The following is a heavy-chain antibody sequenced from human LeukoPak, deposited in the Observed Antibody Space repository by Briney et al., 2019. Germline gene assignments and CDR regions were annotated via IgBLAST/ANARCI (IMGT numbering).Heavy chain of an antibody. CDR1: GYTFTSYG. V-gene: IGHV1-18*01. CDR2: ISAYNGNT. J-gene: IGHJ4*02. CDR3: ARDRMGGGAAAIN. Sequence: GASVKVSCNASGYTFTSYGISWVRQAPGQGLEWMGWISAYNGNTNYAQKLQGRVTMTTDTSTSTPYMELRSLRSDDTAVYYCARDRMGGGAAAINWGQGTLVTVSS. D-gene: IGHD6-13*01.